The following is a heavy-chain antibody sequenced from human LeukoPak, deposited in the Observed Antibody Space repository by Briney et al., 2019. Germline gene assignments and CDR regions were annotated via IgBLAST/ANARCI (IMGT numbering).Heavy chain of an antibody. Sequence: GGSLRLSCAASGFTFSSHGMQWVRQAPGKGLEWVALIWYDGSKTNYVDSVMGRFTISRDSTKNTLYLQMDNLRVEDTAVYFCAKDLSYGSLWFDPWGQGTLVTVSS. V-gene: IGHV3-33*06. D-gene: IGHD3-10*01. CDR1: GFTFSSHG. J-gene: IGHJ5*02. CDR2: IWYDGSKT. CDR3: AKDLSYGSLWFDP.